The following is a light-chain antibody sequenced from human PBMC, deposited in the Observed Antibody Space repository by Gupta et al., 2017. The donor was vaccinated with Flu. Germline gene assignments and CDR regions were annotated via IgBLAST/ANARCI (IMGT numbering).Light chain of an antibody. J-gene: IGKJ3*01. V-gene: IGKV1-39*01. CDR3: QESYDTLFT. CDR2: SAS. Sequence: PSSLSASVGDRVTITCRASQKILSYLNWYQHKPGKAPKLLIYSASSLQSGVSSRFSGSGSGTEFTLTISSLQPEDSATYYCQESYDTLFTFGPGTKVEIK. CDR1: QKILSY.